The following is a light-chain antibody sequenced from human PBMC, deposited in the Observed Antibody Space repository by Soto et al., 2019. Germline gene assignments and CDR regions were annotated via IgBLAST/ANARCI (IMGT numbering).Light chain of an antibody. Sequence: DLQMTQSPSTLSASVGDRVTITCRASQSIGSWLAWYQQKPGQAPKLLIYDASSLESGVPSRFSGSGSGTEFTLTISSLQPDDFATYYCQQYDTYPWTFGQGTKVEIK. V-gene: IGKV1-5*01. CDR3: QQYDTYPWT. CDR2: DAS. J-gene: IGKJ1*01. CDR1: QSIGSW.